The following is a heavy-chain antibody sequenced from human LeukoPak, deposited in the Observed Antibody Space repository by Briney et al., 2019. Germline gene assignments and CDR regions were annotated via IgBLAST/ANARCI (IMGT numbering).Heavy chain of an antibody. J-gene: IGHJ4*02. CDR3: ARLTGTTGLDY. Sequence: GGSLRLSCAASEFPFSSYWMSWVRQAPGKGLEWVANIKQDGSDRYYVDSVKGRFTISRDNAKNSLYLQLNSLRADDTAVYYCARLTGTTGLDYWGQGTLVTVSS. CDR2: IKQDGSDR. CDR1: EFPFSSYW. D-gene: IGHD1-1*01. V-gene: IGHV3-7*01.